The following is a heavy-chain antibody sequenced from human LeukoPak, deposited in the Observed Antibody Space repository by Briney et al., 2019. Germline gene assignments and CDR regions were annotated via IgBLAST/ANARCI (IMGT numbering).Heavy chain of an antibody. D-gene: IGHD1-1*01. CDR1: GFTFSSYA. CDR3: ATDHSLEPSIDY. V-gene: IGHV3-23*01. CDR2: ISGSGGST. Sequence: GGSLRLSCAASGFTFSSYAMSWVRQAPGKGLEWVSAISGSGGSTYYADSVKGRFTISRDNSKNTLYLQMNSLRAEDTAVYYCATDHSLEPSIDYWGQGTLVTVSS. J-gene: IGHJ4*02.